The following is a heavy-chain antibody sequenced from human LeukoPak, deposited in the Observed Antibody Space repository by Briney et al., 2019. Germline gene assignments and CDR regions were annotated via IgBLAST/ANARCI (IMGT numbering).Heavy chain of an antibody. D-gene: IGHD3-10*01. CDR1: GYTFASDD. J-gene: IGHJ6*04. V-gene: IGHV1-8*01. CDR3: AKAPNYYGPGSPYQMDV. CDR2: INPNSGYT. Sequence: ASVKVSCKASGYTFASDDINWVRQATGQGLEWMGWINPNSGYTGYAQKFQGRVTMTANPSISTVYLELSSLRSEDTAVYYCAKAPNYYGPGSPYQMDVWGKGTMVTVSS.